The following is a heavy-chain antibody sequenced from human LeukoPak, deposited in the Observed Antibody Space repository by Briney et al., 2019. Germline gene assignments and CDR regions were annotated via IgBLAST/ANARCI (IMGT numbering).Heavy chain of an antibody. V-gene: IGHV4-34*01. D-gene: IGHD5-24*01. CDR2: INHSGST. J-gene: IGHJ4*02. CDR1: GGSFSGYY. Sequence: PSETLSLTCAVYGGSFSGYYWSWIRQPPGKGLEWIGEINHSGSTNYNPSLKSRVTISVDTSKNQFSLKLSSVTAADTAVYYCARGRDGYNNPFFDYWGQGTLVTVSS. CDR3: ARGRDGYNNPFFDY.